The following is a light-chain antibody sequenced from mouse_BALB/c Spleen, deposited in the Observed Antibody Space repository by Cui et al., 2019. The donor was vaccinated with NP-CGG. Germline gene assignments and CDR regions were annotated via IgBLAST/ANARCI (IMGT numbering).Light chain of an antibody. Sequence: QPVVTQESELTTSPGETVTLTCRSSTGAVTTSNYANWVQEKPDHLFTGLIGGTNNRAPGVPARFSGSLIGDKAALTITGAQTEDDAIYFCALWYSNHWVFGGGTKLTVL. CDR2: GTN. V-gene: IGLV1*01. CDR1: TGAVTTSNY. CDR3: ALWYSNHWV. J-gene: IGLJ1*01.